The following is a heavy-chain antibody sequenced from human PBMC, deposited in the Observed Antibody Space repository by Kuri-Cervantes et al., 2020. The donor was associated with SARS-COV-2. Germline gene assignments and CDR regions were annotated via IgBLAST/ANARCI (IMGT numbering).Heavy chain of an antibody. CDR1: GFTFSSYS. J-gene: IGHJ6*03. CDR3: AKVMTTGSYYYYYMDV. Sequence: GESLKISCAASGFTFSSYSMNWVRQAPGKGLEWVSSISSSSSYIYYADSVKGRFTISRDNSKNTLYLQMNSLRAEDTAVYYCAKVMTTGSYYYYYMDVWGKGTTVTVSS. CDR2: ISSSSSYI. V-gene: IGHV3-21*04. D-gene: IGHD4-17*01.